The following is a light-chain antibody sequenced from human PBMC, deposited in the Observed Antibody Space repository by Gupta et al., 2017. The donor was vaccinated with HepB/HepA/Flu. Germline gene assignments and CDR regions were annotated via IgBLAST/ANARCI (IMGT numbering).Light chain of an antibody. CDR3: QQENNCLVT. V-gene: IGKV3-15*01. CDR1: QSVSSN. J-gene: IGKJ2*01. Sequence: EIVMTQSPATLSVSPGERATLSCRASQSVSSNLAWYQQKPGQAPRLIIYGASTRDSGVPDRFSGSGYGTEFTLTISSRQSEDFAVYYCQQENNCLVTFGQGTKMEIK. CDR2: GAS.